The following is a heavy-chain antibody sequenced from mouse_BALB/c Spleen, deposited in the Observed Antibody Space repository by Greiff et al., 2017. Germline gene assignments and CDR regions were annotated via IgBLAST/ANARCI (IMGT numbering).Heavy chain of an antibody. CDR1: GYTFTSYW. V-gene: IGHV1-7*01. D-gene: IGHD1-1*01. CDR2: INPSTGYT. J-gene: IGHJ3*01. Sequence: VQLVESGAELAKPGASVKMSCKASGYTFTSYWMHWVKQRPGQGLEWIGYINPSTGYTEYNQKFKDKATLTADKSSSTAYMQLSSLTSEDSAVYYCARGVLRGGPWFAYWGQGTLVTVSA. CDR3: ARGVLRGGPWFAY.